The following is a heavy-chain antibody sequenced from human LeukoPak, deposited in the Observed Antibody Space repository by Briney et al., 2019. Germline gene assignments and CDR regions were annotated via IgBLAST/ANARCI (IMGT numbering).Heavy chain of an antibody. V-gene: IGHV3-20*04. Sequence: GGSLRLSCAASGFIFDYYGMSWVGQAPGKRLEWVSGVTRNGGRTGYADSVKGRFTISRDSAKNSLYLQMNSLRAEDTAVYYCAREDDYGDSDYWGQGTLVTVSS. J-gene: IGHJ4*02. D-gene: IGHD4-17*01. CDR2: VTRNGGRT. CDR1: GFIFDYYG. CDR3: AREDDYGDSDY.